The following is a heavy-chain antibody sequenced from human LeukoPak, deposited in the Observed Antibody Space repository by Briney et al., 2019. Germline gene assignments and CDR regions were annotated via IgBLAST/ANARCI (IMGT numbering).Heavy chain of an antibody. CDR3: ARDLHSAITDSSGYYRQKDLFDY. Sequence: ASVKVSCKASGYTFTSYYMHWVRQAPGQGLEWMGIINPSGGSTSYAQKFQGRVTMTRDTSTSTVYMELSSLRSEDTAVYYCARDLHSAITDSSGYYRQKDLFDYWGQGTLVTVSS. D-gene: IGHD3-22*01. V-gene: IGHV1-46*01. J-gene: IGHJ4*02. CDR1: GYTFTSYY. CDR2: INPSGGST.